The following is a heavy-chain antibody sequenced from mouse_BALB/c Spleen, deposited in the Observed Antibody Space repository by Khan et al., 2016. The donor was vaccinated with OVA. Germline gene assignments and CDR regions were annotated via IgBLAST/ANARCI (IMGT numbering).Heavy chain of an antibody. J-gene: IGHJ2*01. Sequence: QVQLQQPGTELVRPGASVKLSCKASGYTFTNYWINWVKQRPGQGLEWLGNIYPFDSYTNYNQNFKDKAALTVDKSSRTAYMQLSSPTSDDSAFFYGTSGVCYFDYWGQGTTLTVSA. CDR1: GYTFTNYW. V-gene: IGHV1-69*02. CDR3: TSGVCYFDY. CDR2: IYPFDSYT.